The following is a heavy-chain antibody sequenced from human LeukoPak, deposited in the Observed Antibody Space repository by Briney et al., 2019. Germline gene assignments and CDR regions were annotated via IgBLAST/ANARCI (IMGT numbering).Heavy chain of an antibody. V-gene: IGHV1-24*01. J-gene: IGHJ4*02. CDR2: FVPEDGET. Sequence: ASVKVSCKLSGDTLTELSMHWVRQSPGKGLEWMGGFVPEDGETIYAQKFQGRVTMTEDTSTDAAYMELSSLRSDDTAVYFCATLPRGHLFDSWGQGTLVTVSS. D-gene: IGHD3-10*01. CDR1: GDTLTELS. CDR3: ATLPRGHLFDS.